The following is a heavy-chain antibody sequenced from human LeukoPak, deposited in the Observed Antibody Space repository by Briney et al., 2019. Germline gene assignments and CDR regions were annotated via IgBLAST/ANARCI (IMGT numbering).Heavy chain of an antibody. V-gene: IGHV1-69*06. J-gene: IGHJ4*02. CDR3: ARAFSSGYDRWIYYFDY. Sequence: SVKVSCKASGGTFSSYAISWVRQAPGQGLEWMGGIIPIFGTANYAQKFQGRVTITADKSTSTAYTELSSLRSEDTAVYYCARAFSSGYDRWIYYFDYWGQGTLVTVSS. D-gene: IGHD5-12*01. CDR1: GGTFSSYA. CDR2: IIPIFGTA.